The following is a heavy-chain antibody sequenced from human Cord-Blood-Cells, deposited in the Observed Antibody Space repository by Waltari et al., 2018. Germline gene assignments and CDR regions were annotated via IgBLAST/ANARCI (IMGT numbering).Heavy chain of an antibody. CDR3: ARDNKDSDY. CDR2: IYSGGST. V-gene: IGHV3-66*01. D-gene: IGHD2-15*01. Sequence: VRQAPGKGLEWVSVIYSGGSTYYADSVKGRFTISRDNSKNTLYLQMNSLRAEDMAVYYCARDNKDSDYWGQGTLVTVSS. J-gene: IGHJ4*02.